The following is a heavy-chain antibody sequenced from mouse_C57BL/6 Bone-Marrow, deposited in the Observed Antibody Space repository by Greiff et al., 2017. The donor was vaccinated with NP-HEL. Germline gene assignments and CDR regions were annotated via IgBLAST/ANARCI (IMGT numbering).Heavy chain of an antibody. Sequence: VQLQQSGAELVRPGASVKLSCTASGFNIKDDYMHWVKQRPEQGLEWIGWIDPENGDTEYASKFQGKATITADTSSNTAYLQLSSLTSEDTAVYYCTTDYYDMEYWGQGTSVTVSA. CDR2: IDPENGDT. J-gene: IGHJ4*01. CDR3: TTDYYDMEY. CDR1: GFNIKDDY. V-gene: IGHV14-4*01.